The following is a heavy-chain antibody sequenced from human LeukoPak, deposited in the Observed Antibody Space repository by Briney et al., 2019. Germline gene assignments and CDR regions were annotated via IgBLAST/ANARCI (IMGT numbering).Heavy chain of an antibody. V-gene: IGHV3-21*01. Sequence: GGSLRLSCAASGFTFSSYSMNWVRQAPGKGLEWVSSISSSSSYIYYADSVKGRFTISRDNAKNSLYLQMNSLRAEDTAVYYCARPFEYSSSVAGEPQIWGQGTMVTVSS. CDR2: ISSSSSYI. D-gene: IGHD6-6*01. CDR3: ARPFEYSSSVAGEPQI. J-gene: IGHJ3*02. CDR1: GFTFSSYS.